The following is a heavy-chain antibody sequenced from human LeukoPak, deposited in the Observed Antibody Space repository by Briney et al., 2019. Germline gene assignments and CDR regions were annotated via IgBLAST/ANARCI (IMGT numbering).Heavy chain of an antibody. Sequence: SETLSLTCTVSGGSISSYYWSWIRQPPGKGLEWIGYIYYSGSTNYNPSLKSRVTISVDRSKNQFSLKLSSVTAADTAVYYCARDLSSDIVVVPAARGDYYYYYYMDVWGKGTTVTVSS. V-gene: IGHV4-59*12. J-gene: IGHJ6*03. CDR1: GGSISSYY. D-gene: IGHD2-2*01. CDR3: ARDLSSDIVVVPAARGDYYYYYYMDV. CDR2: IYYSGST.